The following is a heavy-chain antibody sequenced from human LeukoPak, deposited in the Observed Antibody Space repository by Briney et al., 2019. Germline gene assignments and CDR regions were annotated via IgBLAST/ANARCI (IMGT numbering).Heavy chain of an antibody. CDR3: ARARASVVPAAIDY. CDR1: GGSISSGDYY. CDR2: IYYSGST. Sequence: PQTLSLTCTVSGGSISSGDYYWSWIRQPPGKGLEWIGYIYYSGSTYYNPSLKSRVTISVDTSKNQFSLKLSSVTAADTAVYYCARARASVVPAAIDYWGQGTLVTVSS. V-gene: IGHV4-30-4*01. D-gene: IGHD2-2*01. J-gene: IGHJ4*02.